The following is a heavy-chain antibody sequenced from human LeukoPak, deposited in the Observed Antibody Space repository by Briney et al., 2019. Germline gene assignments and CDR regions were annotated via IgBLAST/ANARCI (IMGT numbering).Heavy chain of an antibody. V-gene: IGHV4-39*07. D-gene: IGHD3-16*01. J-gene: IGHJ5*01. CDR1: GGSIRSHYY. CDR3: ARENSLGPVHCLGEGGLVVDS. Sequence: SETLSLTCTVSGGSIRSHYYWGWLRPPQGKGLEWIAIMYYSGSTYYNPSVKSRVTMSVDTSKNQFYLQLSSVTAQDTAVYFGARENSLGPVHCLGEGGLVVDS. CDR2: MYYSGST.